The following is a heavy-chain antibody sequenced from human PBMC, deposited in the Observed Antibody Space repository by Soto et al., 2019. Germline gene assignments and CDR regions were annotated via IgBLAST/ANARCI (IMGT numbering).Heavy chain of an antibody. D-gene: IGHD2-8*01. CDR1: GYSFTDYH. CDR3: ARGDSTDCSNGVCSFFYNHDMDV. J-gene: IGHJ6*02. CDR2: INPKGGGT. Sequence: RASVKVSCKASGYSFTDYHIHWVRQAPGQGLEWLGRINPKGGGTSTAQKFQGWVTMTTDTSISTASMELTRLTSDDTAIYYCARGDSTDCSNGVCSFFYNHDMDVWGQGTTVTVSS. V-gene: IGHV1-2*04.